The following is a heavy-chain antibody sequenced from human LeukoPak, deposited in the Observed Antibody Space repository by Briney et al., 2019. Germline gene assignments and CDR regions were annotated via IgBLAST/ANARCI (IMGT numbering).Heavy chain of an antibody. V-gene: IGHV3-15*01. D-gene: IGHD3-22*01. CDR1: GFTFSNAW. CDR3: TTDSSGYYGYFDY. CDR2: IKSKTDGGTT. J-gene: IGHJ4*02. Sequence: GGSLRLSCAASGFTFSNAWMSWVRQAPGKGLEWVGRIKSKTDGGTTDYAAPVKGRFTISRDDSKNTLYLQMNSLKTEDTAVYYCTTDSSGYYGYFDYWGQGTLVTVSS.